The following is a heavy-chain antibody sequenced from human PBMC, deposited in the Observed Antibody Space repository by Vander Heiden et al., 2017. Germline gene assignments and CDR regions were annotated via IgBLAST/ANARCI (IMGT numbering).Heavy chain of an antibody. V-gene: IGHV4-34*01. CDR2: INHSGST. D-gene: IGHD3-3*01. J-gene: IGHJ5*02. CDR3: ARGRYDFWSGSSWFDP. Sequence: QVQLQQWGAGLLKPSETLSLTSAVYGGSFSGYYCTWIRPPPGKGLEWIGEINHSGSTNYNPSLKSRGTISVDTAKNQFSLKLSSVTAGDTAVYYCARGRYDFWSGSSWFDPWGQGTLVTVSS. CDR1: GGSFSGYY.